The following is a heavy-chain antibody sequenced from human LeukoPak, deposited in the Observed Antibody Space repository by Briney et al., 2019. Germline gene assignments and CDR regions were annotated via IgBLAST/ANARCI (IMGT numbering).Heavy chain of an antibody. CDR2: ISYDGSNK. D-gene: IGHD2-2*01. J-gene: IGHJ4*02. Sequence: GGSLRLSYAASGFTFSSYGMHWVRQAPGKGLEWVAVISYDGSNKYYADSVKGRFTISRDNSKNTLYLQMNSLRAEDTAVYYCVRGYYCSSTSCYGGFDYWGQGTLVTVSS. V-gene: IGHV3-30*03. CDR3: VRGYYCSSTSCYGGFDY. CDR1: GFTFSSYG.